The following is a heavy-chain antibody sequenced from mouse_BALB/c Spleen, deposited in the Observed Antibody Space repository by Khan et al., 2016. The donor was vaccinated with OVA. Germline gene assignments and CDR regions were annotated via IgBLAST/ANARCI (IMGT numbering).Heavy chain of an antibody. CDR3: AREGAYYRSDGWFAY. CDR2: INPSSGYA. J-gene: IGHJ3*01. D-gene: IGHD2-14*01. V-gene: IGHV1-4*01. Sequence: QVQLKQSGAELARPGASVKMSCKASGYTFTTYTMHWIKQRPGQGLEWIGYINPSSGYANYNQKFKDNATLTADKSSSTAYMQLSSLTSEDSAVYYCAREGAYYRSDGWFAYWGQGTVVTVSA. CDR1: GYTFTTYT.